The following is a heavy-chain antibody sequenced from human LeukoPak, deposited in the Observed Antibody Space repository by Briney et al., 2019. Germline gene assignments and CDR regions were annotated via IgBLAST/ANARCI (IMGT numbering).Heavy chain of an antibody. D-gene: IGHD6-19*01. J-gene: IGHJ4*02. CDR2: IWYDGSNK. Sequence: GGSLRLSCAASGFTFSSYGMHWVRQAPCKGLEWVAVIWYDGSNKYYADSVKGRFTIFRDNSKSTLYLQMNSLRAEDTALYYSARDGAGSNSGWYIHWGQGALVTVSS. CDR3: ARDGAGSNSGWYIH. V-gene: IGHV3-33*01. CDR1: GFTFSSYG.